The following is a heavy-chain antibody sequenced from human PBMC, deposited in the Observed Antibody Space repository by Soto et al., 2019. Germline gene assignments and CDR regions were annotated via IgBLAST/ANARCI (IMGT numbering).Heavy chain of an antibody. D-gene: IGHD1-26*01. CDR3: ARRYGSAIDY. CDR1: GGSISSGDYY. J-gene: IGHJ4*02. Sequence: PSETLSLTCTVSGGSISSGDYYWSWIRQPPGKGLEWIGYIYSSGSTNCNPSLKSRVTISVDTSKNQFSLKLSSVTAADTAVYYCARRYGSAIDYWGQGTLVTVSS. V-gene: IGHV4-30-4*01. CDR2: IYSSGST.